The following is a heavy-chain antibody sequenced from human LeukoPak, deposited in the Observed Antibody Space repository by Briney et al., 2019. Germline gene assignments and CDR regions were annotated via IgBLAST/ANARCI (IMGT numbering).Heavy chain of an antibody. CDR1: GGSISTSAYY. J-gene: IGHJ5*02. CDR2: INHSGST. Sequence: PSETLSLTCIVSGGSISTSAYYWSWIRQPPGKGLEWIGEINHSGSTNYNPSLKSRVTISVDTSKNQFSLKLSSATAADTAVYYCARFGDTAMATWGQGTLVTVSS. V-gene: IGHV4-34*01. CDR3: ARFGDTAMAT. D-gene: IGHD5-18*01.